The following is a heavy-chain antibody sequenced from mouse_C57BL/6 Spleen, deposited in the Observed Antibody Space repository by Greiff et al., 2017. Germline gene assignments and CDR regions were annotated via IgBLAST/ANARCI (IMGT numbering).Heavy chain of an antibody. D-gene: IGHD1-1*01. J-gene: IGHJ2*01. Sequence: KLMESGGGLVQPGGSMKLSCVASGFTFSNYWMNWVRQSPEKGLEWVAQIRLKSDNYATHYAESVKGRFTISRDASKSSVYLQMNNLRAEDTGVYYCTVSDYYGSSYYFDYWGQGTTLTVSS. CDR2: IRLKSDNYAT. CDR3: TVSDYYGSSYYFDY. CDR1: GFTFSNYW. V-gene: IGHV6-3*01.